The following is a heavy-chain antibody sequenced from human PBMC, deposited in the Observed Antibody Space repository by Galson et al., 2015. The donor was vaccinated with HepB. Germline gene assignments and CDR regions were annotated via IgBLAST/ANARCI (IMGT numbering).Heavy chain of an antibody. V-gene: IGHV6-1*01. D-gene: IGHD1-1*01. J-gene: IGHJ4*02. CDR2: TYYTSRFYY. CDR1: GDSVSNNIVA. CDR3: ARERGNVFGG. Sequence: CAISGDSVSNNIVAWNWIRQSPSRGLEWLGRTYYTSRFYYDYAPSVRGRITINPDTSKNQVSLQLNSVTPEDTAVYYCARERGNVFGGWGQGTLVTVSS.